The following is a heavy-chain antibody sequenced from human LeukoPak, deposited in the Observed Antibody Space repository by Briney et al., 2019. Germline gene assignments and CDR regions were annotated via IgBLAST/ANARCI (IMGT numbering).Heavy chain of an antibody. CDR3: ARDESIWFGELLSRGFDP. Sequence: ASVKVSCKASGYTFTGYYMHWVRQAPGQGLEWVGRINPNSGGTNYAQKFQGRVTMTRDTSISTAYMELSRLRSDDTAVYYCARDESIWFGELLSRGFDPWGQGTLVTVSS. D-gene: IGHD3-10*01. CDR2: INPNSGGT. V-gene: IGHV1-2*06. CDR1: GYTFTGYY. J-gene: IGHJ5*02.